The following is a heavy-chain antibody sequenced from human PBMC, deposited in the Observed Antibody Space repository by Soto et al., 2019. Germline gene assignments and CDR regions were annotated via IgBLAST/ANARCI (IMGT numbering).Heavy chain of an antibody. V-gene: IGHV3-23*01. J-gene: IGHJ4*02. D-gene: IGHD2-21*02. CDR1: GFPFAPST. Sequence: GGSLRLSCGVSGFPFAPSTMSWVRQAPGKGLEWVSTISVSVGGTYSADSVQGRFTVSSDISDNTLFLRMTSLTADDTAVYFCAKRDVPHSTSNAYFYDHWGRGVLVNVSS. CDR2: ISVSVGGT. CDR3: AKRDVPHSTSNAYFYDH.